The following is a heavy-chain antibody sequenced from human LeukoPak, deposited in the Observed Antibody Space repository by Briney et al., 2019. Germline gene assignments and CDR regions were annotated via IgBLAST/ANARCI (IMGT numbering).Heavy chain of an antibody. V-gene: IGHV3-23*01. J-gene: IGHJ4*02. D-gene: IGHD3-22*01. CDR1: GFTFSSYA. CDR3: AKVSRITVIVVGPNIQFDY. CDR2: ISGSGGST. Sequence: PGGSLRLSCAASGFTFSSYAMTWVRQAPGKGLEWVSGISGSGGSTYYADSVKGRFTISRDNSNNTLYLQMNSLRAEDTAVYYCAKVSRITVIVVGPNIQFDYWGQGTLVTVSS.